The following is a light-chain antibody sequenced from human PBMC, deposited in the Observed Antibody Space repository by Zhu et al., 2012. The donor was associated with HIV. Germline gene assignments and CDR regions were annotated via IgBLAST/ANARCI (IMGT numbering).Light chain of an antibody. V-gene: IGKV3-20*01. J-gene: IGKJ4*01. CDR2: GAS. CDR3: QQYGGTPQT. Sequence: EIVLTQSPGTLSLSPGERATLSCRASQSVYNNYLAWYQQKPGQAPRLLIYGASSRATGVPDRFSGSASGTDFTLTISRLEPEDFVMYYCQQYGGTPQTFGGGTRGDIK. CDR1: QSVYNNY.